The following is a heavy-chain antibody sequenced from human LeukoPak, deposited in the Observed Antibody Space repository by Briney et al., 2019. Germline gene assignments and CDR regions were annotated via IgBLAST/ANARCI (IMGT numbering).Heavy chain of an antibody. J-gene: IGHJ4*02. CDR3: ARDYIRNGGNSYYFDY. CDR1: GFILSNYY. CDR2: ISQDSRNV. D-gene: IGHD4-23*01. V-gene: IGHV3-11*04. Sequence: NPGGSLRLSCAGSGFILSNYYMSWIRQAPGKGLEWISYISQDSRNVYYADSVKGRFTISRDNAKNSLYLQMNSLRAEDTAVYYCARDYIRNGGNSYYFDYWGQGTLVTVSS.